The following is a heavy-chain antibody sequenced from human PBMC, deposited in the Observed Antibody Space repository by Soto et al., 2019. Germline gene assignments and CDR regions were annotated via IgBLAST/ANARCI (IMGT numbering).Heavy chain of an antibody. Sequence: GGSLRLSCAASGFNFASYTINWVRQAPGKRLEWLSCISSSGYIFSTDSVRGRFTISRDNAKNSVYLQINSLRAEDTAVYFCARGCSGGSCYPGMDVWGQGTTVTVSS. CDR1: GFNFASYT. V-gene: IGHV3-21*01. J-gene: IGHJ6*02. CDR2: ISSSGYI. CDR3: ARGCSGGSCYPGMDV. D-gene: IGHD2-15*01.